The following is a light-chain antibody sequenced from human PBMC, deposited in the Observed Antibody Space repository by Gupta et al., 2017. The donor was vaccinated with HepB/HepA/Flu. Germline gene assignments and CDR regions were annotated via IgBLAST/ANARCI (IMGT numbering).Light chain of an antibody. J-gene: IGKJ3*01. V-gene: IGKV3-15*01. CDR1: QSVSSS. Sequence: IVMKKSPVTLSVSPGERATLSCTASQSVSSSVAWYQQKPGQSPRLLIYDASTRVASIPDRFSGSGSGTEFTLTINSLQSADFAVYFCQQYYQWPSFTFGPGTTVNLK. CDR3: QQYYQWPSFT. CDR2: DAS.